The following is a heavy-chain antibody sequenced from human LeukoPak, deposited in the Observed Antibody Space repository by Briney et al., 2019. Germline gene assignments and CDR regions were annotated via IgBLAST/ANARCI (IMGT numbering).Heavy chain of an antibody. Sequence: PGGSLRLSCAASGFTFSSYGMHWVRQAPGKGLEWVAFIRLDGSNKFYADSMKGRFTISRDNSKNTLYLQMNSLRVEDTAVYYCAKAPHSSAYYPHSFDIWGQGTMVTVSS. CDR1: GFTFSSYG. V-gene: IGHV3-30*02. CDR3: AKAPHSSAYYPHSFDI. CDR2: IRLDGSNK. D-gene: IGHD3-22*01. J-gene: IGHJ3*02.